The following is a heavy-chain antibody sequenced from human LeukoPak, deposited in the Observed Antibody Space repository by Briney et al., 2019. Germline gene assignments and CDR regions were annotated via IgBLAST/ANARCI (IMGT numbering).Heavy chain of an antibody. V-gene: IGHV4-34*01. Sequence: SETLSLTCAVYGGSFSGYHWSWIRQPPGKGLEWIGEINHSGSTNYNPSLKSRVTISVDTSKNQFSLKLSSVTAADTAVYYCARLVEEMATIAFDPWGQGTLVTVSS. CDR3: ARLVEEMATIAFDP. J-gene: IGHJ5*02. D-gene: IGHD5-24*01. CDR1: GGSFSGYH. CDR2: INHSGST.